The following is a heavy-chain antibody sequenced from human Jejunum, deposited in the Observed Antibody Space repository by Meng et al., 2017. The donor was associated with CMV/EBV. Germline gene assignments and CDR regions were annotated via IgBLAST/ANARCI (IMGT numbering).Heavy chain of an antibody. CDR1: GDPLNSMRYD. D-gene: IGHD3-10*01. Sequence: GAGPGLVRPSETLSLTCTVSGDPLNSMRYDWGWVRTPPGEGVEWIGSIYYSGGTYYNPSPKSRVTISVDTSKKQFFLKLSSVTAADTAVYHCLRGSGGSVWGQGTLVTVFS. J-gene: IGHJ1*01. V-gene: IGHV4-39*07. CDR3: LRGSGGSV. CDR2: IYYSGGT.